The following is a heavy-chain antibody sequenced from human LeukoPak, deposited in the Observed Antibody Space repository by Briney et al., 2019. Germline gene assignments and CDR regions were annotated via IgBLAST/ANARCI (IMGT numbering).Heavy chain of an antibody. J-gene: IGHJ4*02. Sequence: GGSLRLSCAASGFTFSSYSMNWVRQAPGKGLEWVSYISSSSTIYYADSVKGRFTISRDNAKNSLYLQMNSLRAEDTAVYYCARAFITMVRGVNPDFDYWGQGTLVTVSS. CDR2: ISSSSTI. CDR1: GFTFSSYS. CDR3: ARAFITMVRGVNPDFDY. D-gene: IGHD3-10*01. V-gene: IGHV3-48*04.